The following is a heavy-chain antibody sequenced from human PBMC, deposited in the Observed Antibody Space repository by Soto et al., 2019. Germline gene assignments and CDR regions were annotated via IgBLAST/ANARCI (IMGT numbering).Heavy chain of an antibody. D-gene: IGHD2-15*01. CDR3: AREYCGGGRCFGVDH. Sequence: XVKVSCKTSGYTFTDYGISWVRHAPGQGLEWMGWISTNSDDTKYAQEFQGRVTVTTDTSTSTAYMELRSLRYDDTAVYYCAREYCGGGRCFGVDHWGQGILVTVSS. V-gene: IGHV1-18*01. J-gene: IGHJ4*02. CDR2: ISTNSDDT. CDR1: GYTFTDYG.